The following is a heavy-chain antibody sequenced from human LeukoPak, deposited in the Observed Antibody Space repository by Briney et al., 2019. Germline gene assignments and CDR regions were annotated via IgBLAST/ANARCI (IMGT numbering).Heavy chain of an antibody. V-gene: IGHV4-59*11. CDR3: ARDLVTVTKGFDI. CDR1: ADSFSSHY. Sequence: SDPLSLPCAVSADSFSSHYWTWIRQPLGKGLAWIGYISYIGSTNYNPSLKSRVTISIDTSKNQFSLKLSSVTAADTAVYYCARDLVTVTKGFDIWGQGTMVSVSS. D-gene: IGHD4-17*01. J-gene: IGHJ3*02. CDR2: ISYIGST.